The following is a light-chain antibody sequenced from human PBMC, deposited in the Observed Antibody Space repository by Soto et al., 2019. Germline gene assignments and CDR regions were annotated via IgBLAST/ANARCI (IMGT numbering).Light chain of an antibody. CDR2: EVS. V-gene: IGLV2-14*01. CDR3: SSYTSTSTLV. J-gene: IGLJ1*01. Sequence: QSALTQPASVSGCPGQSITISCTGTSSDVGVYNYVSWYQQHPGKAPKLIISEVSNRPSGVSDRFSGSKSGNTASLTISGLHNEDEADYYCSSYTSTSTLVFGTGTRSPS. CDR1: SSDVGVYNY.